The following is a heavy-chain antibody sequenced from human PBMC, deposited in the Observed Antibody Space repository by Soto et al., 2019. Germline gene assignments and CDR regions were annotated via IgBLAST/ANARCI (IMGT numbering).Heavy chain of an antibody. J-gene: IGHJ6*02. V-gene: IGHV3-48*03. Sequence: GGSLGLSCAASGVACSSYEMNWVRQAPGKGLEGLSYISSSDGGRYDADSVEGQLTISSDNAKNALYLRMNSLRAEDTSVYHCARGGKAGAGGLDVWGQGTTVTVSS. CDR3: ARGGKAGAGGLDV. CDR1: GVACSSYE. D-gene: IGHD1-26*01. CDR2: ISSSDGGR.